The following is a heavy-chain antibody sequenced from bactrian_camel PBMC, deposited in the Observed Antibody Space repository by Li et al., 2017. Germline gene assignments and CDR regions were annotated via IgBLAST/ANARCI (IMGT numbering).Heavy chain of an antibody. CDR1: GNTIGWQFDC. D-gene: IGHD5*01. V-gene: IGHV3S63*01. Sequence: HVQLVESGGGSVQAGGSLRLSCVATGNTIGWQFDCMAWFRQAPGKAREGVARIWMNSGSTKYADSVEGRFTVSRDKDKNTMTLQMNSLKPEDTAMCYCAADRGRSRNCFSDRFSPADFGDWGQGTQVTVS. J-gene: IGHJ6*01. CDR3: AADRGRSRNCFSDRFSPADFGD. CDR2: IWMNSGST.